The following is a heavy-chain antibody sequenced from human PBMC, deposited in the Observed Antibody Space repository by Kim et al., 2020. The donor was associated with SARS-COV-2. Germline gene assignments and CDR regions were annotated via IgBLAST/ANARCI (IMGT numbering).Heavy chain of an antibody. CDR3: ARGYRAYYDYYYMDV. CDR1: GYTFTGYY. V-gene: IGHV1-2*02. Sequence: ASVKVSCKASGYTFTGYYMHWVRQAPGQGLEWMGWINPNSGGTNYAQKFQGRVTMTRDTSISTAYMELSRLRTDDTAVYYCARGYRAYYDYYYMDVWGKGTTVTVSS. CDR2: INPNSGGT. D-gene: IGHD3-16*02. J-gene: IGHJ6*03.